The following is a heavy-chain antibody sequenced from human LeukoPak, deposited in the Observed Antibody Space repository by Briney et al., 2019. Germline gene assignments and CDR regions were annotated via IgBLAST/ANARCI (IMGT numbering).Heavy chain of an antibody. J-gene: IGHJ4*02. CDR1: GYTFTGYY. CDR3: ARDTSRYNWNYFPDY. D-gene: IGHD1-7*01. CDR2: INPNSGGT. Sequence: GASVKVSCKASGYTFTGYYMHWVRQAPGQGLEWMGWINPNSGGTNYAQKFQGRVTMTRDTSISTAYMELSRLRSDDTAVYYCARDTSRYNWNYFPDYWGQGTLVTVSS. V-gene: IGHV1-2*02.